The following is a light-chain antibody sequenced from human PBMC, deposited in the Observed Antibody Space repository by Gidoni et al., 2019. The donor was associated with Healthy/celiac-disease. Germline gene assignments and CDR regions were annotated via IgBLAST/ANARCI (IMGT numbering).Light chain of an antibody. CDR1: QSVSSSY. Sequence: EIVLTQSPATLSLSPGERATLSCGASQSVSSSYLAWYQQKPGLAPRLLIYDASSRATGIPDRFSGIGSGTDFTLTISRLEPEDFAVFYCQQYGSSLITFGQGTRLEIK. V-gene: IGKV3D-20*01. CDR3: QQYGSSLIT. J-gene: IGKJ5*01. CDR2: DAS.